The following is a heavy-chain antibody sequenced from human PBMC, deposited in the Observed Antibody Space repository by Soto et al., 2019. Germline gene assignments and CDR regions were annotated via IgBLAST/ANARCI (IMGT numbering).Heavy chain of an antibody. CDR1: CGSISSGDYY. CDR3: AREKGFSGSYRVGFDY. CDR2: IYYSGST. D-gene: IGHD1-26*01. V-gene: IGHV4-30-4*01. J-gene: IGHJ4*02. Sequence: PSETLSLTCTVSCGSISSGDYYWSWIRQPPGKGLEWIGYIYYSGSTYYNPSLKSRVTISVDTSKNQFSLKLSSVTAADTAVYYCAREKGFSGSYRVGFDYWGQGTLVTVSS.